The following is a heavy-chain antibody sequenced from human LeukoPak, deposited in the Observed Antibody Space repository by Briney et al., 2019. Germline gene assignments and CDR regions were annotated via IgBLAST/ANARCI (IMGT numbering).Heavy chain of an antibody. J-gene: IGHJ3*02. Sequence: ASVKVSCKASGYTFTSYGISWVRQAPGQGLAWVGWISAYNGNTNYAQNLQGRVTMTTDTSTSTAYMELRSLRSDDTAVYYCARDCSGGRSCAFDIWGQGTMVTVSS. CDR3: ARDCSGGRSCAFDI. CDR1: GYTFTSYG. CDR2: ISAYNGNT. V-gene: IGHV1-18*01. D-gene: IGHD2-15*01.